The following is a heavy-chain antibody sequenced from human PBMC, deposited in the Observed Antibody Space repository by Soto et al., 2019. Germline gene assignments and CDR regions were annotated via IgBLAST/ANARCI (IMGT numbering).Heavy chain of an antibody. V-gene: IGHV3-53*02. J-gene: IGHJ6*02. D-gene: IGHD6-6*01. CDR2: IYSGGTT. CDR3: ASSSRKDYYFAMDA. Sequence: EVQLVETGGGLIQPGGSLRLSCAASGFTVSSNDMSWVRQAPGKGLEWVSVIYSGGTTHDADSVKGLFTISRDNSKNTVYLQMNSLRVDDTAVYYCASSSRKDYYFAMDAWGQGTTVIVSS. CDR1: GFTVSSND.